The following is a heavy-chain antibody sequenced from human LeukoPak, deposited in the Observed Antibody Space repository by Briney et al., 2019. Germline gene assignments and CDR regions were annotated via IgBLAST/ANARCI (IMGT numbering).Heavy chain of an antibody. CDR1: GFTFSSYE. J-gene: IGHJ4*02. CDR3: ARGESIAAPPATDDY. Sequence: GGSLRLSCAASGFTFSSYEMNWVRQAPGKGLEWVSYISSSGSTIYYADSVKGRFTISRDNAKNSLYLQMNSLRAEDTAVYYCARGESIAAPPATDDYWGQGTLVTVSS. D-gene: IGHD6-6*01. CDR2: ISSSGSTI. V-gene: IGHV3-48*03.